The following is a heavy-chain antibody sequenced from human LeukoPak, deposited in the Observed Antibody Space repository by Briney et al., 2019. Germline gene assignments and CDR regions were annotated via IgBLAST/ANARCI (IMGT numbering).Heavy chain of an antibody. Sequence: GGSLRLSCAASAFTVSTDHMSWVRQAPGKGLEWVAVSYSGGSRYHAESVKGRFTISRGNSKNMLYLRMNSLRAEDTAVYYCARVWELSFDYWGQGTLVTVSS. D-gene: IGHD1-26*01. J-gene: IGHJ4*02. V-gene: IGHV3-53*01. CDR3: ARVWELSFDY. CDR1: AFTVSTDH. CDR2: SYSGGSR.